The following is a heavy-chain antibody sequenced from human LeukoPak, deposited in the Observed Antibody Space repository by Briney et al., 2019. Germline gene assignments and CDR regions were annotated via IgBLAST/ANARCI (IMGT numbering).Heavy chain of an antibody. CDR2: LGYSGNT. CDR3: ARVGSIAAAGTPDY. CDR1: GFTFSSYA. Sequence: GGSLRLSCAASGFTFSSYAMSWVRQAPGKGLEWVSALGYSGNTYYADSVKGRFTFSRDNAKNSLYLQMNSLRAEDTAVYYCARVGSIAAAGTPDYWGQGTLVTVSS. D-gene: IGHD6-13*01. V-gene: IGHV3-23*01. J-gene: IGHJ4*02.